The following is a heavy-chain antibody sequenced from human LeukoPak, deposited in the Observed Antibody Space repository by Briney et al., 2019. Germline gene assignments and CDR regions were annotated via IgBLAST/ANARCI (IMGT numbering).Heavy chain of an antibody. CDR2: IIPIFGTA. J-gene: IGHJ6*02. V-gene: IGHV1-69*13. Sequence: ASVKVSCKASGGTFSSYAISWVRQAPGQGLEWMGGIIPIFGTANYAQKFRGRVTITADESTSTAYMELSSLRSEDTAVYYCARGELGEYSSSYYYYYYGMDVWGQGTTVTVSS. D-gene: IGHD6-6*01. CDR1: GGTFSSYA. CDR3: ARGELGEYSSSYYYYYYGMDV.